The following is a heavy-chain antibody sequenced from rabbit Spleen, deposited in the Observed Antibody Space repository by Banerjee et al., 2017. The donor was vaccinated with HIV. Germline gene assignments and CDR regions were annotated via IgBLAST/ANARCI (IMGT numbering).Heavy chain of an antibody. J-gene: IGHJ4*01. CDR1: GFSFNSGYD. CDR2: IYTGSIDST. D-gene: IGHD2-1*01. V-gene: IGHV1S40*01. Sequence: QSLEESGGGLFKPGASLTLTCKASGFSFNSGYDMCWVRQAPGKGLEWIACIYTGSIDSTVYASWAKGRFTISKASSTTVTLRMTSLTAADTATYFCARGSATMTMVIIGFYLSLWGPGTLVTVS. CDR3: ARGSATMTMVIIGFYLSL.